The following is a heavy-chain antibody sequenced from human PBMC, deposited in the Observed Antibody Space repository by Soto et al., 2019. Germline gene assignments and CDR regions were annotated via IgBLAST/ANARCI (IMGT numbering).Heavy chain of an antibody. CDR3: ARRGYSYGYFDY. V-gene: IGHV4-4*02. D-gene: IGHD5-18*01. J-gene: IGHJ4*02. Sequence: SETLSLTCAVSGGSISSSNWWSWVRQPPGKGLEWIGEIYHSGSTNYNPSLKSRVTISVDKSKNQFSLKLSSVTAADTAVYYCARRGYSYGYFDYWGQGTLVTVPS. CDR2: IYHSGST. CDR1: GGSISSSNW.